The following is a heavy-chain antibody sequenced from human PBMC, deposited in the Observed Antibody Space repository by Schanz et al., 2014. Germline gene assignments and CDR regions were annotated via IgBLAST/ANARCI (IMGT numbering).Heavy chain of an antibody. Sequence: EVPLVESGGCLIQPGGSLRLSCAASGFTVSSNYMSWVRQAPGKGLEWVSVIYSGGSTYYADSVRGRFTISRDDSKNTLYLQMNSLRPEDTAVYYCAKEDRNHNSDYVYWGQGTLVTVSS. CDR1: GFTVSSNY. V-gene: IGHV3-66*03. CDR2: IYSGGST. D-gene: IGHD3-22*01. J-gene: IGHJ4*02. CDR3: AKEDRNHNSDYVY.